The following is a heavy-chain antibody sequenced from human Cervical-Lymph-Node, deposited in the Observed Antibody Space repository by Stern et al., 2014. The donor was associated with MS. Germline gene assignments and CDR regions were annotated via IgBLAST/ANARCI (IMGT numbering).Heavy chain of an antibody. CDR1: GGTFSSYA. V-gene: IGHV1-69*01. D-gene: IGHD6-13*01. Sequence: VQLVESGAEVKKPGSSVKVSCKASGGTFSSYAISWVRQAPGQGLEWMGGIIPIFGTANYAQKIQGRVTITADESTSTAYMELSSLRSEDTAVYYCVFAAAVHPTSDYWGQGTLVTFSS. J-gene: IGHJ4*02. CDR2: IIPIFGTA. CDR3: VFAAAVHPTSDY.